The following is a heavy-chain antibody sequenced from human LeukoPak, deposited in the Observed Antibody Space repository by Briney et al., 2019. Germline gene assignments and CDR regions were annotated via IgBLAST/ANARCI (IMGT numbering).Heavy chain of an antibody. CDR1: GYTLTELS. J-gene: IGHJ6*03. CDR2: FDPEDGET. D-gene: IGHD3-3*02. CDR3: ARAATHFWSGYYTGGHYYYYYMDV. V-gene: IGHV1-24*01. Sequence: ASVKVSCKVSGYTLTELSMHWVRQAPGKGLEWMGGFDPEDGETIYAQRFQGRVTITTDESTSTAYMELSSLRSEDTAVYYCARAATHFWSGYYTGGHYYYYYMDVWGKGTTVTVSS.